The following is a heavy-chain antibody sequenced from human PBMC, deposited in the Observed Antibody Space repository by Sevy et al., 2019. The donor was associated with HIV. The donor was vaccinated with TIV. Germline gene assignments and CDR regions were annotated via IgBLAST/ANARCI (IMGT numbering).Heavy chain of an antibody. D-gene: IGHD1-7*01. CDR2: IIPIFGTA. Sequence: ASVKVSCKAYGGTFSSYAISWVRQAPGQGLEWMGGIIPIFGTANYAQKFQGRVTITADESTSTAYMELSSLRSEDTAVYYCARQGYLTGTTSGLSWFDPWGQGTLVTVSS. V-gene: IGHV1-69*13. CDR3: ARQGYLTGTTSGLSWFDP. J-gene: IGHJ5*02. CDR1: GGTFSSYA.